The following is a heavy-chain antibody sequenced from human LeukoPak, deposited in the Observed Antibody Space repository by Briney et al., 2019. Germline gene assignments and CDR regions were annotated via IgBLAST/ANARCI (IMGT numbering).Heavy chain of an antibody. CDR1: GGSISSGDYY. CDR2: IYYSGST. CDR3: ASRDILTGYGH. D-gene: IGHD3-9*01. Sequence: SETLSLTCTVSGGSISSGDYYWSWIRQPPGKGLEWIGYIYYSGSTYYNPSLKSRVTISVDTSKNQFSMKLSSVTAADTAVYYCASRDILTGYGHWGQGTLVTVSS. V-gene: IGHV4-30-4*01. J-gene: IGHJ1*01.